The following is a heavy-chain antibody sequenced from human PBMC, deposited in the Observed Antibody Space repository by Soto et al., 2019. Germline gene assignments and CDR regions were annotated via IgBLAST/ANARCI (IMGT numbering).Heavy chain of an antibody. CDR2: IYTSGNT. Sequence: PSGTLPLSCAYAEGSILGYCWSWVRQPAGKGLEWIGRIYTSGNTDYNPSLKSRVTMSSDKSENLLSLKVTSVTAADTAVYFCAREDQLGHFDYWGQGALVTVSS. CDR3: AREDQLGHFDY. V-gene: IGHV4-4*07. CDR1: EGSILGYC. J-gene: IGHJ4*02. D-gene: IGHD1-1*01.